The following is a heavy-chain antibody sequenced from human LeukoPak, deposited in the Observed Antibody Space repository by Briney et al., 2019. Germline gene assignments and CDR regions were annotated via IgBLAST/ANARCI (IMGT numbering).Heavy chain of an antibody. Sequence: ASVKVSCKVSGYTLTELSMHWVRQAPGKGLEWMGGFDPEDGETIYAQKFQGRVTMTEDTSTDTAYMELSSLRSEDTAVYYCARIYPMVRGVIIYDYGMDVWGQGTTVTVSS. CDR1: GYTLTELS. D-gene: IGHD3-10*01. CDR3: ARIYPMVRGVIIYDYGMDV. CDR2: FDPEDGET. J-gene: IGHJ6*02. V-gene: IGHV1-24*01.